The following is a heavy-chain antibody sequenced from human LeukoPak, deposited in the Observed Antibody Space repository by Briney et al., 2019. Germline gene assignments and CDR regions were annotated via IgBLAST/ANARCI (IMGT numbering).Heavy chain of an antibody. CDR3: ARHSSSCYFDPFDI. V-gene: IGHV4-38-2*02. Sequence: PSETLSLTCTVSGYFISSAYYWGWIRQPPGKGLEWIGSFYHSGSTYSNPSLKSRVTIPVDTAKNQFSLKLSSVTAADTAVYYCARHSSSCYFDPFDIWGRGTMVTVS. J-gene: IGHJ3*02. D-gene: IGHD6-13*01. CDR1: GYFISSAYY. CDR2: FYHSGST.